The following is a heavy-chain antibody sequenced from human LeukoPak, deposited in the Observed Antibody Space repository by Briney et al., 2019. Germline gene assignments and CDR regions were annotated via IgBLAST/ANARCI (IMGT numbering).Heavy chain of an antibody. V-gene: IGHV3-23*01. CDR1: GFTFSSYA. CDR2: ISGSGGST. D-gene: IGHD5-18*01. CDR3: ANCGYSYFDY. Sequence: PGGSLRLSCAASGFTFSSYAMSWVRQAPGKGLEWVSAISGSGGSTYYADSMKGRFTISRDNSKNTLYLQMNSLRAEDTAVYYCANCGYSYFDYWGQGTLVTVSS. J-gene: IGHJ4*02.